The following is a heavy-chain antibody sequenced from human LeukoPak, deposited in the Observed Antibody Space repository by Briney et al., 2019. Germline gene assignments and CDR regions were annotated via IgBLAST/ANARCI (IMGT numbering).Heavy chain of an antibody. CDR3: ARGPEQWLEVDYYGMDV. Sequence: ASVKVSCKASGYTFTSYYMHWVRQAPGEGLEWMGVINPSVGSTSYAQQFQGRVTMTRDTSTSIVYMELSSLRSEDTAVYYCARGPEQWLEVDYYGMDVWGKGTTVTVSS. CDR2: INPSVGST. J-gene: IGHJ6*04. CDR1: GYTFTSYY. D-gene: IGHD6-19*01. V-gene: IGHV1-46*01.